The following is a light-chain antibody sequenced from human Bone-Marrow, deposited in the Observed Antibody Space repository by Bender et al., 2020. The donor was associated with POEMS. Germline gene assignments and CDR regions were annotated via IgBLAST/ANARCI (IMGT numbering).Light chain of an antibody. J-gene: IGLJ2*01. CDR3: SSYAGGTKLVV. Sequence: QSALTQPASVSGSPGQSITISCTGTSNDVGSFNIVSWYLQHPGKAPKLIIYEGTKRPSGVSYRFSGSKSGNTASLTISGLQADDEADYFCSSYAGGTKLVVFGGGTRLTVL. V-gene: IGLV2-23*01. CDR2: EGT. CDR1: SNDVGSFNI.